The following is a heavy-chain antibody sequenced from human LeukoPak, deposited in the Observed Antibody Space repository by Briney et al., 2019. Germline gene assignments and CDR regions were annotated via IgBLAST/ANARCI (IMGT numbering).Heavy chain of an antibody. J-gene: IGHJ6*03. D-gene: IGHD2-2*01. CDR3: ARARLPPPSRTAYYYYMDV. CDR1: GGSFSGYY. CDR2: INHSGST. Sequence: SETLSLTCAVYGGSFSGYYWSWICQPPGKGLEWIGEINHSGSTNYNPSLKSRVTISVDTSKNQFSLKLSSVTAADTAVYYCARARLPPPSRTAYYYYMDVWGKGTTVTVSS. V-gene: IGHV4-34*01.